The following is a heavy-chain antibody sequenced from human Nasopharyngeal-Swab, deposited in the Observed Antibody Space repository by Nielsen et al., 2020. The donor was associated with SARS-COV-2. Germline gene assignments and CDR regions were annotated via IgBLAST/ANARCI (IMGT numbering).Heavy chain of an antibody. CDR1: GYTFTNYG. CDR2: ISPYNGNR. D-gene: IGHD2-2*01. CDR3: ARGGIYCSSTSCYPFDH. J-gene: IGHJ4*02. Sequence: ASVKVSCKASGYTFTNYGISWVRQAPGQGLEWMGWISPYNGNRKYAQKLQGRVTMTTDTSTSTAYMELRSLRFDDTAVYYCARGGIYCSSTSCYPFDHWGQGTLVTVSS. V-gene: IGHV1-18*01.